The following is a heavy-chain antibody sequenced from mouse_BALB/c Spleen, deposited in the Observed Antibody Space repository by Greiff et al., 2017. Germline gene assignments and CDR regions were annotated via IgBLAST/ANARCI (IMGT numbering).Heavy chain of an antibody. D-gene: IGHD2-4*01. CDR3: ARLYDYGAWFAY. Sequence: EVKVVESGGGLVQPGGSRKLSCAASGFTFSSFGMHWVRQTPEKGLEWVAYISSGSSTIYYADTVKGRFTISRDNPKNTLFLQMTSLRSEDTAMYYCARLYDYGAWFAYWGQGTLVTVSA. CDR1: GFTFSSFG. CDR2: ISSGSSTI. J-gene: IGHJ3*01. V-gene: IGHV5-17*02.